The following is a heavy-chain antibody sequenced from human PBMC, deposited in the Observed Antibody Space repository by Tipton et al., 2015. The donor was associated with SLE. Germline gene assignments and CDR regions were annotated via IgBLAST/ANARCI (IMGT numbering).Heavy chain of an antibody. CDR3: ARDPSTSHFDY. CDR1: GFTFSSYW. V-gene: IGHV3-74*01. Sequence: SLRLSCAVSGFTFSSYWMHWVRQAPGKGLVWVSRINSDGSSTTYADSVKGRFTISRDNAKNTLYLQMKNLRAEDTAVYYCARDPSTSHFDYWGQVTRVSVS. D-gene: IGHD1-1*01. J-gene: IGHJ4*02. CDR2: INSDGSST.